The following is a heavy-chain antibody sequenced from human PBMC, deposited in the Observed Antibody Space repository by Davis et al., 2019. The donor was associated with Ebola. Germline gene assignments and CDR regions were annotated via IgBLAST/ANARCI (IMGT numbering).Heavy chain of an antibody. CDR3: ARGGYYDSSGYYVRGQDYFDD. V-gene: IGHV4-30-4*01. J-gene: IGHJ4*02. CDR1: GGSISSGDYY. D-gene: IGHD3-22*01. CDR2: IYYSGST. Sequence: MPSETLSLTCTVSGGSISSGDYYWSWTRQPPGKGLEWIGYIYYSGSTYYNPSLKSRVTISVDTSNNQFSLKMSSVTAADTAVYYCARGGYYDSSGYYVRGQDYFDDWGQGTLVTVSS.